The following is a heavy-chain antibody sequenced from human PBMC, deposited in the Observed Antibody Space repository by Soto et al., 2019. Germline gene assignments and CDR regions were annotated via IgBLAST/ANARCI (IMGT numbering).Heavy chain of an antibody. J-gene: IGHJ3*02. D-gene: IGHD3-22*01. CDR3: SRPSYYYDSSGFEPGAFDI. V-gene: IGHV3-49*03. Sequence: GGSLRLSCTGSGFTFGNNAMTWFRQAPGKGLEWVRFIRSKNYGRTTEYAASVQGRFTISRDDSKGIAYLEMNSLTTDDTAVYYCSRPSYYYDSSGFEPGAFDIWGQGTMVTVSS. CDR1: GFTFGNNA. CDR2: IRSKNYGRTT.